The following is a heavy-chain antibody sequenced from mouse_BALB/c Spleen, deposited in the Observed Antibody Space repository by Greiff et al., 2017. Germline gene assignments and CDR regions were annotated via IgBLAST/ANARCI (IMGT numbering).Heavy chain of an antibody. J-gene: IGHJ1*01. V-gene: IGHV1S29*02. CDR3: ARYGYWYFDV. D-gene: IGHD1-1*02. CDR2: IYPYNGGT. CDR1: GYTFTDYN. Sequence: EVKLQESGPELVKPGASVKISCKASGYTFTDYNMHWVKQSHGKSLEWIGYIYPYNGGTGYNQKFKSKATLTVDNSSSTAYMELRSLTSEDSAVYYCARYGYWYFDVWGAGTTVTVSS.